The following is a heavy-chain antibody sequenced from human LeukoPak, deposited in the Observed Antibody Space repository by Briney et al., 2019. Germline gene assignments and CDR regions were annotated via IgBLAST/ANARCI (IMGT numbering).Heavy chain of an antibody. D-gene: IGHD3-10*01. CDR3: AKEQGFGELSRFVWFDP. Sequence: GGSLRLSCAASGFTFSSYAMSWVRQAPGKGLEWVSAISVSGGSTYYADSVKGRFTISRDTSKNTLYLQMNTLRAEDTAVYYCAKEQGFGELSRFVWFDPWGQGTLVTVSS. CDR1: GFTFSSYA. J-gene: IGHJ5*02. CDR2: ISVSGGST. V-gene: IGHV3-23*01.